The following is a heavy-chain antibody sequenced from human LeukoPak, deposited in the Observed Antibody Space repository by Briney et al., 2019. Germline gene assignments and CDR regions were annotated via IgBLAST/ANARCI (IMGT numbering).Heavy chain of an antibody. CDR3: ARAEDWNLWFGELKGLDY. J-gene: IGHJ4*02. D-gene: IGHD3-10*01. CDR1: GGSFSGYY. CDR2: INHSGST. V-gene: IGHV4-34*01. Sequence: SETLSLTCAVYGGSFSGYYWSWIRQPPGKGLEWIGEINHSGSTNYNPSLKSRVTISVDTSKSQFSLKLSSVTAADTAVYYCARAEDWNLWFGELKGLDYWGQGTLVTVSS.